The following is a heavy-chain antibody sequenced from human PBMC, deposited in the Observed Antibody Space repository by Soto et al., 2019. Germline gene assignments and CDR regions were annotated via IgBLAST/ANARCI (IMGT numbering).Heavy chain of an antibody. J-gene: IGHJ3*01. CDR3: ARDPNGDYLGAFDF. CDR1: GFTFSSFF. Sequence: EVQLLEPGRGLVQPGGSLRLSCAASGFTFSSFFMSWVRQAPGKGLDWVSGIGANGGGTYYADSVKGRFIISRDNSKNTLYLQMNSLRVEDTAVYYCARDPNGDYLGAFDFWGQKTMVTVSS. V-gene: IGHV3-23*01. D-gene: IGHD4-17*01. CDR2: IGANGGGT.